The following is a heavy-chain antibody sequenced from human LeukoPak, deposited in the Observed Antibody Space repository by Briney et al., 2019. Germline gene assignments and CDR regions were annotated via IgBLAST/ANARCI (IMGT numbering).Heavy chain of an antibody. D-gene: IGHD2-2*01. CDR1: GFTFSNYG. V-gene: IGHV3-30*18. CDR3: AKGEGGIVVVPAARFDY. J-gene: IGHJ4*02. CDR2: ISYDGSNK. Sequence: PGRSLRLSCAASGFTFSNYGMHWVRQAPGKGLEWVAFISYDGSNKYYADSVKGRFTISRDNSKNTLYLQMNSLRAEDTAVYYCAKGEGGIVVVPAARFDYWGQGTLVTVSS.